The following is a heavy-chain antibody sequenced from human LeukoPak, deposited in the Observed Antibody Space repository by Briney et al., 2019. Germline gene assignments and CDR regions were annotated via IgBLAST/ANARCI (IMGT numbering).Heavy chain of an antibody. J-gene: IGHJ4*02. V-gene: IGHV3-23*01. Sequence: GGSLRLSCAASGFTFSNYSMSWVRQAPGKGLEWVSGISGRDGSTYFADSVKGRFTISRDNSKNTVHVQMNSLRVEDTALYYCAPEGKLAVAGSKWGQGTLVTVSS. D-gene: IGHD6-19*01. CDR2: ISGRDGST. CDR3: APEGKLAVAGSK. CDR1: GFTFSNYS.